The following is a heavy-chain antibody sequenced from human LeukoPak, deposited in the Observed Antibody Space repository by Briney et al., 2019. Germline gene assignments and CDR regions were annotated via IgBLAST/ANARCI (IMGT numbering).Heavy chain of an antibody. J-gene: IGHJ4*02. CDR1: GFTFGSHA. CDR2: IFGNGGSP. V-gene: IGHV3-23*01. D-gene: IGHD5-18*01. Sequence: GSLRLSCEASGFTFGSHAMYWVRQAPGKGLEWVAGIFGNGGSPHYADPVKGRFTISRDNSRNTVYLQINSLRAEDTAVYYCGKTTVGYSSGQKPAWPVDYWGQGTLVTVSS. CDR3: GKTTVGYSSGQKPAWPVDY.